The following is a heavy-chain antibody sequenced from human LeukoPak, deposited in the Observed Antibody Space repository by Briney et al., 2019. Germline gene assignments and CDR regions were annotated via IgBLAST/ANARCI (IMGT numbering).Heavy chain of an antibody. CDR1: GGPISSYY. V-gene: IGHV4-59*08. Sequence: SETLSLTCTVAGGPISSYYWSWIRQPPGKGLEWIGYISDSGSTNYNPSLKSRVTISVDTSKNQFSLKLSSVTAADTAVYYCARPPATFPDAFDIWGQGTMVTVSS. J-gene: IGHJ3*02. D-gene: IGHD3-16*01. CDR3: ARPPATFPDAFDI. CDR2: ISDSGST.